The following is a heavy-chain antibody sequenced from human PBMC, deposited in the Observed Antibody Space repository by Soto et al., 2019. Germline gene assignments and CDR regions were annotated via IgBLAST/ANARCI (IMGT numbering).Heavy chain of an antibody. J-gene: IGHJ5*02. V-gene: IGHV2-26*01. CDR1: GLSITDSEMG. D-gene: IGHD6-19*01. CDR2: IDSSGEK. CDR3: ARRHLAVAVSPWFDP. Sequence: QVTLKESGPVLVKPTETLTLRCTVSGLSITDSEMGVSWIRQPQGQPLEWLAHIDSSGEKSYRTFLKSRLAISKHTSKSQIVLTMTNMDPADTATYYCARRHLAVAVSPWFDPWGQGIPVTVSS.